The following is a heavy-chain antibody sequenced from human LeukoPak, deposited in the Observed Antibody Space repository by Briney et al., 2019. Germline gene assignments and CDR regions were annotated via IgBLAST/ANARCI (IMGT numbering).Heavy chain of an antibody. D-gene: IGHD3-22*01. J-gene: IGHJ4*02. CDR2: IWYDGSNK. CDR1: GFTFSSYG. CDR3: ARAHTMIVVVMAY. Sequence: GGSLRLSCAASGFTFSSYGMHWVRQAPGKGLEWVAVIWYDGSNKYYADSVKGRFTISRDNSKNTLYLQMNSLRAEDTAVYYCARAHTMIVVVMAYWGQGTLVTVSS. V-gene: IGHV3-33*01.